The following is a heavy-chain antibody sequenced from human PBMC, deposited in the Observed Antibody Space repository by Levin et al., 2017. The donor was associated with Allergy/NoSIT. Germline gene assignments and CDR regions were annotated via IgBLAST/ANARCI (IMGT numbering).Heavy chain of an antibody. Sequence: EASVKVSCKTSGYVFTTYYIHWVRLAPGQGLEWMAIINPNDGSSTYAQRFQGRANITRDTSTSTVYMELSSLRPEDTAVYYCARRGGYCVGDCLDYWGQGTLVSVSS. V-gene: IGHV1-46*01. J-gene: IGHJ4*02. CDR3: ARRGGYCVGDCLDY. D-gene: IGHD2-21*02. CDR2: INPNDGSS. CDR1: GYVFTTYY.